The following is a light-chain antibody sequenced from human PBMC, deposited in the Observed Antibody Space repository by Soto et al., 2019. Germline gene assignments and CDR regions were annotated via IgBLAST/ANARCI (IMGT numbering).Light chain of an antibody. V-gene: IGKV3-15*01. CDR3: QQYKNWPPVT. Sequence: ETVMTQSPATLSVSLGERATLSCRASQSVNSNLARYQQKPGQAPNLLIYGASIRATGVPARFSGSGSGTDFTLTISSLQPEDFAVYFCQQYKNWPPVTFGGGTKVEIK. J-gene: IGKJ4*01. CDR2: GAS. CDR1: QSVNSN.